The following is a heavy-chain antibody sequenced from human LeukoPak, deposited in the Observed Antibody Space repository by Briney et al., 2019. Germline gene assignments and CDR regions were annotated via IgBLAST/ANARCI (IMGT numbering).Heavy chain of an antibody. CDR2: ISSSSSTI. J-gene: IGHJ4*02. CDR1: GFTFSSYS. D-gene: IGHD3-22*01. Sequence: PGGSLRLSCAASGFTFSSYSMNWVRQAPGKGLEWVSYISSSSSTIYYADSVKGRFTISRDNSKNTLYLQINSLRAEDTAVYYCAKPYDSSGYWGQGTLVTVSS. V-gene: IGHV3-48*01. CDR3: AKPYDSSGY.